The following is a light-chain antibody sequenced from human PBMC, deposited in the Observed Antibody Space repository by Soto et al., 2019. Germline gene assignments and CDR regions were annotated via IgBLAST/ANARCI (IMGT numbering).Light chain of an antibody. CDR1: QSVSSY. J-gene: IGKJ5*01. Sequence: EIVLTQSPATLSLSPGERATLSCRASQSVSSYLAWYQQKPGQAPRLLIYDASNRATGIPARFSGSGSGTDFTLTISNLEPEVFAFYYCQQRSNWPITFGQGTRLEIK. CDR3: QQRSNWPIT. CDR2: DAS. V-gene: IGKV3-11*01.